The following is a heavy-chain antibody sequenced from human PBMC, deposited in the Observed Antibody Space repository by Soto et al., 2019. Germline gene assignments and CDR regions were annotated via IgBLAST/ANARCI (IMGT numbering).Heavy chain of an antibody. D-gene: IGHD6-19*01. CDR3: ARSIAVAGLDY. CDR2: ISYDGNKK. J-gene: IGHJ4*02. Sequence: QVQLVESGGGVVQPGRSLRLSCAASGFPLSTYSIHWVRQAPGKGLEWVSLISYDGNKKLYGDSVKGRFSISRDTSKSTVYLQMNSLRPEDTALYYCARSIAVAGLDYWAREPWSPSPQ. V-gene: IGHV3-30-3*01. CDR1: GFPLSTYS.